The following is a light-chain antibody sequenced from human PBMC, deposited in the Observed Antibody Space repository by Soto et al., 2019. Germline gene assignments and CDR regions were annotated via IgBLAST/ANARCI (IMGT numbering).Light chain of an antibody. CDR1: SSDVGSYNY. CDR3: SSYTRSSTLV. J-gene: IGLJ2*01. Sequence: QSVLTQPASVSGSPGQSITFSCTGTSSDVGSYNYVSWYQQHPGKAPKLMFYDVSNRPLGISNRFSGSKSGNTASLTISGLQAEDEADYYCSSYTRSSTLVFGGGTKLTVL. CDR2: DVS. V-gene: IGLV2-14*03.